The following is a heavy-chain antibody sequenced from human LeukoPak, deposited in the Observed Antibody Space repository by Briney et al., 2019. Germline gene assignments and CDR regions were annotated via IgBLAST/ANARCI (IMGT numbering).Heavy chain of an antibody. CDR1: SGSINSDGYY. J-gene: IGHJ3*02. V-gene: IGHV4-61*02. CDR2: VYSSGSA. Sequence: SQTLSLTCTVSSGSINSDGYYWSWIRQPAGKGLEWIVRVYSSGSANYSPSLKSRVIISIDTSKNQFSLRLSSVTAADTAVYYCARVYRKDVYNFDGFDIWGQGTMVTVS. D-gene: IGHD5-24*01. CDR3: ARVYRKDVYNFDGFDI.